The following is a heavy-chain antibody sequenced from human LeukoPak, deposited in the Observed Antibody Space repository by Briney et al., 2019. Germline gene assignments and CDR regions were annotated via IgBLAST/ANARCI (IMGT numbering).Heavy chain of an antibody. J-gene: IGHJ4*02. CDR1: GFIFKTYE. CDR3: AREGWTFDY. Sequence: GGSLRLSCAASGFIFKTYEMNWVRQAPGKGLEWVSYISSSGSTIYYADSVKGRFTISRANAKNSPYLQMNSLRAEDTAVYYCAREGWTFDYWGQGILVTVSS. CDR2: ISSSGSTI. V-gene: IGHV3-48*03. D-gene: IGHD6-19*01.